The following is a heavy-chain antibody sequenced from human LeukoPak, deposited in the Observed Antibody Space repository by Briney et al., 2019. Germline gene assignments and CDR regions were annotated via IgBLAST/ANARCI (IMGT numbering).Heavy chain of an antibody. J-gene: IGHJ3*02. CDR2: IIPILGIA. CDR3: AREGIISTGAFDI. V-gene: IGHV1-69*10. CDR1: GGTLKSYA. Sequence: SVKVSCKASGGTLKSYAISWVRQAPGQGLEWMGGIIPILGIANYAQKFQGRVTITADKSTSTAYMELSSLRSEDTAVYYCAREGIISTGAFDIWGQGTMVTVSS. D-gene: IGHD2-15*01.